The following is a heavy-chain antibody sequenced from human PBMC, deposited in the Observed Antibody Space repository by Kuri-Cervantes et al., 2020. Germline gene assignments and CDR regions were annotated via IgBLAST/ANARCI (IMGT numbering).Heavy chain of an antibody. Sequence: SVKVSCKASGFTFTSSAVQWVRQARGQRLEWIGWIVVGSGNTNYAQKFQERVTITRDMSTSTAYMELSSLRSEDTAVYYCARVGRDSYGPLGYFDYWAREPWSPSPQ. V-gene: IGHV1-58*01. CDR1: GFTFTSSA. J-gene: IGHJ4*02. D-gene: IGHD5-18*01. CDR2: IVVGSGNT. CDR3: ARVGRDSYGPLGYFDY.